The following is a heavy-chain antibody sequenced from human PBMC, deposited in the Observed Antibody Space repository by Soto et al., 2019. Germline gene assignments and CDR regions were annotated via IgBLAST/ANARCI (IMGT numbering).Heavy chain of an antibody. V-gene: IGHV1-2*02. D-gene: IGHD3-10*01. CDR3: ARGIDSYDSRSPFDP. Sequence: ALVNVSCKSSGYSFTGYYMHWVRQAHGKGLECMDWINPNSGGTNYAQKFQGRVTMTRDTSISTAYMELSRRRSDDTAVYYCARGIDSYDSRSPFDPWGQGTLVTVSS. CDR1: GYSFTGYY. J-gene: IGHJ5*02. CDR2: INPNSGGT.